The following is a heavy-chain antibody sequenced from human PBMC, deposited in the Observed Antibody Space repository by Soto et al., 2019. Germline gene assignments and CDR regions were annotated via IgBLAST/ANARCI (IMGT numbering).Heavy chain of an antibody. CDR2: ISYDGSNK. CDR1: GFTFSSYA. J-gene: IGHJ3*02. V-gene: IGHV3-30-3*01. Sequence: QVQLVESGGGVVQPGRSLRLSCAASGFTFSSYAMHWVRQAPGKGLEWVAVISYDGSNKYYADSVKGRFTISRDNSKNTLYLQMNSLRAEDTAVYYCARVKGYSGYDLYSAFDIWGQGTMVTVSS. CDR3: ARVKGYSGYDLYSAFDI. D-gene: IGHD5-12*01.